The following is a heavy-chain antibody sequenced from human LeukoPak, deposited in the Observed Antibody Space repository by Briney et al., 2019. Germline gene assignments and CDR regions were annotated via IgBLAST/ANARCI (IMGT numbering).Heavy chain of an antibody. CDR1: GFTFSNFW. J-gene: IGHJ4*02. D-gene: IGHD2-8*02. Sequence: GWSLRLSCAGSGFTFSNFWMAWVRQAPGKGLECVAYIKEDGSEKYYVDSVKGRFTITRDNAKSSLYLQMNSLRAEDTAVYYCARSYWWGQGTLVTVSS. V-gene: IGHV3-7*01. CDR3: ARSYW. CDR2: IKEDGSEK.